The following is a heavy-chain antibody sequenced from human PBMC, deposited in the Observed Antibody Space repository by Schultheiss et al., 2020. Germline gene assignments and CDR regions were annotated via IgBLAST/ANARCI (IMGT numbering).Heavy chain of an antibody. Sequence: SETLSLTCTVYGGSFSGYFWTWIRQRPGQGLEWVGYIYFTESTYYNPSLRSRVTISLDTSNNQFSLKLTSVTAADTAVYYCARSNYRAFDIWGQGTMVTVSS. D-gene: IGHD5-24*01. CDR2: IYFTEST. CDR1: GGSFSGYF. V-gene: IGHV4-59*06. J-gene: IGHJ3*02. CDR3: ARSNYRAFDI.